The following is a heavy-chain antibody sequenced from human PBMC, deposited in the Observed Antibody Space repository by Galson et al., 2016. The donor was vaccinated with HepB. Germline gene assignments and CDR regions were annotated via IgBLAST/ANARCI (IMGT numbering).Heavy chain of an antibody. CDR3: ARDRGSYCGGDCSDYYFDY. J-gene: IGHJ4*02. Sequence: SLRLSCAASGFTFSDYYMSWIRQAPGKGLEWVSYISVTSTYTNYADSVKGRFTVSRDNATHSLYLQMNTLRAEDTAIYYCARDRGSYCGGDCSDYYFDYWGQGTLVTVSS. V-gene: IGHV3-11*06. CDR1: GFTFSDYY. CDR2: ISVTSTYT. D-gene: IGHD2-21*02.